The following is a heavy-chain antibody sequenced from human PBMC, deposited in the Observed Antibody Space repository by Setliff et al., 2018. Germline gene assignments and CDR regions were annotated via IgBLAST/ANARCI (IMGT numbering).Heavy chain of an antibody. CDR3: ARARSLDFDY. Sequence: SETLSLTCTASGGSISTDHYYWGWIRQPPGKGLEWIGSIDYTGSTNYNPSLKSRVTISVDTSKNQFSLNLTSVTAADTAVYYCARARSLDFDYWGQGMLVTVSS. J-gene: IGHJ4*02. V-gene: IGHV4-39*07. CDR2: IDYTGST. CDR1: GGSISTDHYY.